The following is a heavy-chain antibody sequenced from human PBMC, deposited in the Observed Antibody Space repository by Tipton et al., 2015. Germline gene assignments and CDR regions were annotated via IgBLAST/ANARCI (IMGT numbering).Heavy chain of an antibody. Sequence: TLSLTCTVSGGSVTSGSYYWNWIRQPPGQGLEWIGYIYYSGYTYYNPSLKSRLTISVDTSKNQFSLELSSVTAADTAVYYCARPWIQRSYYYYSGLDVWGQGTTVTVSS. CDR2: IYYSGYT. V-gene: IGHV4-30-4*01. CDR3: ARPWIQRSYYYYSGLDV. CDR1: GGSVTSGSYY. J-gene: IGHJ6*02. D-gene: IGHD5-18*01.